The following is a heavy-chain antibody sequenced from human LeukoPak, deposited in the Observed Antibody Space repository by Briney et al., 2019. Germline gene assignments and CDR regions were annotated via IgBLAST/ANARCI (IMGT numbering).Heavy chain of an antibody. D-gene: IGHD2-15*01. CDR3: ARVRCSDGLCNFFDF. Sequence: SETLSLTCAVYGGSFSGYYWSWIRQPPGKGLEWIGEINHSGSTNYNPSLKSRVTISVDTSKNQFSLKVTSVAAADTAVYFCARVRCSDGLCNFFDFWSQGTLVTVSS. J-gene: IGHJ4*02. V-gene: IGHV4-34*01. CDR2: INHSGST. CDR1: GGSFSGYY.